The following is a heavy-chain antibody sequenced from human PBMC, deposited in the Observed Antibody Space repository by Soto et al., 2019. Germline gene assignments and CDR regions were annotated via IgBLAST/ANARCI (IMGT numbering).Heavy chain of an antibody. D-gene: IGHD3-3*01. V-gene: IGHV4-39*01. CDR2: IYYSGST. CDR1: GGSISSSSYY. Sequence: SETLSLTCTVSGGSISSSSYYWGWIRQPPGKGLEWIGSIYYSGSTYYNPSLKSRVTISVDTSKNQFSLKLSSVTAADTAVYYCARLEYYECWSGYYGSGWFDPWGKGTLVTVSS. CDR3: ARLEYYECWSGYYGSGWFDP. J-gene: IGHJ5*02.